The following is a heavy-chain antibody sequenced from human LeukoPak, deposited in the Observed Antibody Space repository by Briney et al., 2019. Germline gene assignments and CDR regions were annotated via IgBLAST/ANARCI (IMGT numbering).Heavy chain of an antibody. D-gene: IGHD3-10*01. CDR1: GFTFSSYG. V-gene: IGHV3-30*18. CDR2: ISYDGSNK. Sequence: PGGSLRLSCGASGFTFSSYGMHWVRQAPGKGLEWVAVISYDGSNKYYADSVKGRFTISIDNSKNTLYLQMNSLRAEDTAVYYCAKELYYYGSGSYPHYYYYYGMDVWGQGTTVTVSS. CDR3: AKELYYYGSGSYPHYYYYYGMDV. J-gene: IGHJ6*02.